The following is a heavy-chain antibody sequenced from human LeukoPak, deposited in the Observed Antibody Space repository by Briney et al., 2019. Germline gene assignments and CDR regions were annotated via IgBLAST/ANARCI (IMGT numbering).Heavy chain of an antibody. CDR3: ARDLGESGSFPPNDY. V-gene: IGHV3-21*01. D-gene: IGHD1-26*01. Sequence: PGGSLRLSCAGSTFTFSNHYIHWVRQAPGKGLEWVSSISRSSTYIYLADSVKGRFTISRDNAKNSVYLHMSSLRAEDTAVYFCARDLGESGSFPPNDYWGQGTLVTVSS. CDR1: TFTFSNHY. J-gene: IGHJ4*02. CDR2: ISRSSTYI.